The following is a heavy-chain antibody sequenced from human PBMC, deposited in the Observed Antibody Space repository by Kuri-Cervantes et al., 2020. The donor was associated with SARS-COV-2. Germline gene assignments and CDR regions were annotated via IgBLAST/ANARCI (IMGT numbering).Heavy chain of an antibody. CDR3: AKGRLFGVIRIAMDV. D-gene: IGHD3-3*01. Sequence: LSLTCAASGFTFSSYTMSWVRQAPGKGLEWVSVASGSGATTYYADSLKGRFTISRDNSKSKLYLQLNSLRAEDTAVYYCAKGRLFGVIRIAMDVWGQGTTVTVSS. J-gene: IGHJ6*02. CDR2: ASGSGATT. V-gene: IGHV3-23*01. CDR1: GFTFSSYT.